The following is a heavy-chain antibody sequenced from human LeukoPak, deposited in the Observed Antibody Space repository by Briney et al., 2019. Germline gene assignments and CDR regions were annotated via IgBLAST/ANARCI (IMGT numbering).Heavy chain of an antibody. CDR3: ARDQGSYGFWSGYYYY. V-gene: IGHV3-7*01. J-gene: IGHJ4*02. CDR1: GFTFTSYW. CDR2: IKQDGSEK. Sequence: GGSLRLSCAASGFTFTSYWMSWVRQAPGKGLGWVANIKQDGSEKYYVDSVKGRFTISRDNAESSLYLQMNSLRAEDTAVYYCARDQGSYGFWSGYYYYWGQGTLVTVSS. D-gene: IGHD3-3*01.